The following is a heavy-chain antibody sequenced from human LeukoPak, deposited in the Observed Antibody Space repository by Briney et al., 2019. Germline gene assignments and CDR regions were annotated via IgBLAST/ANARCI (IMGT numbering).Heavy chain of an antibody. Sequence: ETLSLTCTVSGGSISSYYWSWIRQPPGKGLEWVSSISSSSSYIYYADSVKGRFTISRDNAKNSLYLQMNSLRAEDTAVYSCASPSSRERSGWYVSDYWGQGTLVIVSS. V-gene: IGHV3-21*01. CDR2: ISSSSSYI. D-gene: IGHD6-19*01. CDR1: GGSISSYY. J-gene: IGHJ4*02. CDR3: ASPSSRERSGWYVSDY.